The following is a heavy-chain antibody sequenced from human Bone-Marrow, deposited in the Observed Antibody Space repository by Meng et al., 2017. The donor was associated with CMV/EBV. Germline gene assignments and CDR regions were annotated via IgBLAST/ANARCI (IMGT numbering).Heavy chain of an antibody. Sequence: ASVKVSCKASGYIFTSYDINWVRQAPGQGLEWVGWVSVYKGDTKYAEKVEGRVTLTADTSASTAYLELRSLRFDDTAVYYCARDAEYSSSPTGYWGQGTLVTVS. CDR1: GYIFTSYD. V-gene: IGHV1-18*01. D-gene: IGHD6-13*01. J-gene: IGHJ4*02. CDR2: VSVYKGDT. CDR3: ARDAEYSSSPTGY.